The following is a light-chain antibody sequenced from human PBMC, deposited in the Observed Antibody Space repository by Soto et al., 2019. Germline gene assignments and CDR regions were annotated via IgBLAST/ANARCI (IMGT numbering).Light chain of an antibody. Sequence: EIVLTQSPGTLSLSPGERATLSCRASQSVSSSYLAWYQQKPDQAPRLLSYGASSRATGIPDRFSGSGSGTDFILTISRLEPEDVAVYYCQQYGSSPLWTFGQGTKVEIK. CDR2: GAS. V-gene: IGKV3-20*01. CDR3: QQYGSSPLWT. J-gene: IGKJ1*01. CDR1: QSVSSSY.